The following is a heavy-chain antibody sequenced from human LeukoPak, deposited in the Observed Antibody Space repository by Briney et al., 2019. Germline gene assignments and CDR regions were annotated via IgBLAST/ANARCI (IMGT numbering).Heavy chain of an antibody. CDR1: GFTFSTSG. V-gene: IGHV3-33*06. CDR2: IWYDGSNE. D-gene: IGHD4/OR15-4a*01. Sequence: GRSLRLSCAASGFTFSTSGMHWVRQAPGKGLEWVALIWYDGSNEYADSVKGRFTISRGNSKNTLYLQMSSLRAEDTAVYHCAKDQGANYYYYMDVWGKGATVTVSS. CDR3: AKDQGANYYYYMDV. J-gene: IGHJ6*03.